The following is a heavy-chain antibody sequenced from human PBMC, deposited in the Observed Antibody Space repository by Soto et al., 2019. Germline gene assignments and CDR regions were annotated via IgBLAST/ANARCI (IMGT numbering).Heavy chain of an antibody. J-gene: IGHJ4*02. D-gene: IGHD3-10*01. CDR3: VRALSGSYYIFDY. CDR1: GDSVSSNSAT. V-gene: IGHV6-1*01. CDR2: TYYRSKWYY. Sequence: SQTLSLTCAMSGDSVSSNSATWNWIRQSPSRGLEWLGRTYYRSKWYYDYAVSVKSRVSIDPDTAKNQLSLQLKSVTPEDTAVYYCVRALSGSYYIFDYWGQRTSVTVSS.